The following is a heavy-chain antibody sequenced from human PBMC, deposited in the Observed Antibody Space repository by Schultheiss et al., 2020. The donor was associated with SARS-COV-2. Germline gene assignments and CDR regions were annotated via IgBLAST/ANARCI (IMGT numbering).Heavy chain of an antibody. D-gene: IGHD3-16*02. J-gene: IGHJ4*02. CDR3: ARGANMITFGGVIVQRGGFDY. Sequence: SQTLSLTCAVSGYSISSSNWWGWIRQPPGKGLEWIGYIYHSGSTYYNPSLKSRVTISVDRSKNHFSLKLSSVTAADTAVYYCARGANMITFGGVIVQRGGFDYWGQGTLVTVSS. V-gene: IGHV4-28*03. CDR2: IYHSGST. CDR1: GYSISSSNW.